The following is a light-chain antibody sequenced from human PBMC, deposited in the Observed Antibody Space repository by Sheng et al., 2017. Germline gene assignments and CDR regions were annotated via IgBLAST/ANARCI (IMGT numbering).Light chain of an antibody. V-gene: IGKV1-39*01. Sequence: DIQMTQSPSSLSASVGDRVTITCRASQSISTYLNWYQQKPGKAPKLLIYEAFTLQSGVPSRFSGSGSGTDFTLTIRTLQPEDFATYYCQQSYRTPLTFGGGTMVEI. CDR1: QSISTY. J-gene: IGKJ4*01. CDR3: QQSYRTPLT. CDR2: EAF.